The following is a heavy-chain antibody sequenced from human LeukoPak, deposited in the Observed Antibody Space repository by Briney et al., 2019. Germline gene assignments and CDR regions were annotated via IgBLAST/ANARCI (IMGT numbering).Heavy chain of an antibody. D-gene: IGHD5-12*01. CDR3: ARGVATAQGYFDY. CDR1: GFTFDDYG. V-gene: IGHV3-20*01. Sequence: GGSLRLSCAASGFTFDDYGMSWVRQAPGKGLEWVSGINWNGGSTGYADSVKGRFTISRDDAKNSLYLQMNSLRAEDTALYHCARGVATAQGYFDYWGQGTLVTVSS. CDR2: INWNGGST. J-gene: IGHJ4*02.